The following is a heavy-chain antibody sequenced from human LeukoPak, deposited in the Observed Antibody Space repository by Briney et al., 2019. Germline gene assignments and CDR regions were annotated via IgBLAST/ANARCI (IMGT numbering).Heavy chain of an antibody. J-gene: IGHJ4*02. CDR3: ARDRSRILDY. V-gene: IGHV1-69*04. Sequence: SVKVSCKASGGTFSSYAISWVRQAPGQGLEWMGRIIPIFGIANYAQKFQGRVTITADKSTSTAYMELSSLRSEDTAVYYCARDRSRILDYWGQGTLVTVSS. CDR1: GGTFSSYA. CDR2: IIPIFGIA. D-gene: IGHD1-26*01.